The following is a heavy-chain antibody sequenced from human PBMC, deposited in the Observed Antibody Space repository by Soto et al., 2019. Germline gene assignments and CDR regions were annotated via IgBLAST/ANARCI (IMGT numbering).Heavy chain of an antibody. CDR3: AHSRRLSGYEYYYYYYAMDV. D-gene: IGHD5-12*01. Sequence: QITLKESGPTLVKPTQTLTLTCTFSGFSLSTSGVGVGWIRQPPGKALERLALIWDDDKRYSTSLKSRLTITKDTSKNQVVLTMTNMDPVDTATYYCAHSRRLSGYEYYYYYYAMDVWGQGTTVTVSS. V-gene: IGHV2-5*02. CDR2: IWDDDK. J-gene: IGHJ6*02. CDR1: GFSLSTSGVG.